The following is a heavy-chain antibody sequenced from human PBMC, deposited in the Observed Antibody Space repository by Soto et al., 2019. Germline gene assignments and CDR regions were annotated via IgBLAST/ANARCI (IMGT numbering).Heavy chain of an antibody. J-gene: IGHJ4*02. D-gene: IGHD6-13*01. V-gene: IGHV4-59*01. CDR1: VGSISINY. CDR3: ARYRREAVAGYTLDN. CDR2: VYNSGST. Sequence: PSETLSLSCTLSVGSISINYWAWLRQPPGKGLEWIGYVYNSGSTNYNPSLKSRVTISEDTSKSQFSLKVNSMTAADTAVYYCARYRREAVAGYTLDNWGQGILVTVSS.